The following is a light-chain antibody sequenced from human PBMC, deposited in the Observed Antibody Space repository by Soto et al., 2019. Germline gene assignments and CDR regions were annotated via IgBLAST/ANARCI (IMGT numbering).Light chain of an antibody. Sequence: QSALTQPASVSGSPGQSITISCTGTSSDVGSYNLVSWYQQHPGKAPKLMIYEGSKRPSGVSNRFSGSKSGNTASLTISGLQDEDEADYYCCSYAGSSTVFGGGTKVTAL. CDR3: CSYAGSSTV. CDR1: SSDVGSYNL. CDR2: EGS. V-gene: IGLV2-23*01. J-gene: IGLJ2*01.